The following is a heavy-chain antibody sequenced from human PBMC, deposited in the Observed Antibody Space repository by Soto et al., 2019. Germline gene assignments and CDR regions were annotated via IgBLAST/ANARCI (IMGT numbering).Heavy chain of an antibody. CDR2: ISGSDGKT. CDR3: ARWSYLDY. D-gene: IGHD3-3*01. Sequence: VGSLRLSCAASGFTFSSYALSWVRQAPGKGLEWVSTISGSDGKTFYADSVKGRLSISRDTSQNTLYLQMNSLRADDTAIYYCARWSYLDYWGQGTRVTVSS. V-gene: IGHV3-23*01. J-gene: IGHJ4*02. CDR1: GFTFSSYA.